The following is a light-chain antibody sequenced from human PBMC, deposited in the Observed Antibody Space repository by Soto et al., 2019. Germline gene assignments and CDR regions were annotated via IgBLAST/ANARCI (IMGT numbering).Light chain of an antibody. Sequence: QSVLTQPASVSGSPGQSITISCTGTSSDVGNYNYVSWFQQRPDKAPKLMIYGVSSRPSGVSNRFSGSKSGNTASLTISGLQAEDEADYYCTSYTNSSTYVFVTGTKVTVL. V-gene: IGLV2-14*01. CDR2: GVS. CDR1: SSDVGNYNY. CDR3: TSYTNSSTYV. J-gene: IGLJ1*01.